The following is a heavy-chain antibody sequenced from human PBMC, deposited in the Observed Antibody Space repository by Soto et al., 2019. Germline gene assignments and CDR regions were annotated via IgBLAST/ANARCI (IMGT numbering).Heavy chain of an antibody. CDR3: ARGASTMDV. J-gene: IGHJ6*02. Sequence: EVQLLESGGGLVQPGGSLRLSCAASGFTFSNYAITWVRQAPGKGLEWVSSIRGSGGGTYYAGSVHGRFTISRDNSRNTLYLQMNSLRAEDTAVYHCARGASTMDVWGQGTTVTVSS. CDR2: IRGSGGGT. V-gene: IGHV3-23*01. CDR1: GFTFSNYA.